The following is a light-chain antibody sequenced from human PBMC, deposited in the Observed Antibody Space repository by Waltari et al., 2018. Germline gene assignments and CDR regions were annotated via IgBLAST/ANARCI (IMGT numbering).Light chain of an antibody. CDR2: DVS. Sequence: QSALTQPASVSGSPGQSITISCSGITSDVVVYNYVSWYQQHAGKAPELMIYDVSNRPSGVSNRFSGSKSGSTASLTISGLQAEDEADYYCSSSTGTTWVFGGGTKVSVL. CDR1: TSDVVVYNY. CDR3: SSSTGTTWV. V-gene: IGLV2-14*03. J-gene: IGLJ3*02.